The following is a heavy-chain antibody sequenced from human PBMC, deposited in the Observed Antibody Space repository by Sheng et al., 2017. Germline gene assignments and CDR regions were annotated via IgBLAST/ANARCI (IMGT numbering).Heavy chain of an antibody. D-gene: IGHD2-2*01. CDR3: ARGGYQLPHFDY. V-gene: IGHV4-30-4*07. J-gene: IGHJ4*02. CDR2: IYYSGST. CDR1: GGSISSGGYS. Sequence: QVQLQESGPGLVKPSQTLSLTCAVSGGSISSGGYSWSWIRQPPGKGLEWIGYIYYSGSTYYNPSLKSRVTISVDTSKNQFSLKLSSVTAADTAVYYCARGGYQLPHFDYWGQGTLVTVSS.